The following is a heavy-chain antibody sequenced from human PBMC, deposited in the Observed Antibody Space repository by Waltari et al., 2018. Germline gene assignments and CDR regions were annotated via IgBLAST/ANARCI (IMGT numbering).Heavy chain of an antibody. CDR3: AMSLTVLVRADP. CDR2: LSARGIRP. CDR1: GFTVSTYA. D-gene: IGHD1-26*01. V-gene: IGHV3-23*04. J-gene: IGHJ5*02. Sequence: EVRLVEAGGGLVKPGGSLRLSLAAAGFTVSTYAMSWVRQAPGKGLEWVSGLSARGIRPFYAVSVKVRFTISIVNSNNTLSAQMTSLTPEDTASYYCAMSLTVLVRADPWGQGTLVAVSS.